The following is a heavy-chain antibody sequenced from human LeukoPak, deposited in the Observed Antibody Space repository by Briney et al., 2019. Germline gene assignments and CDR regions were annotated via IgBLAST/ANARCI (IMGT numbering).Heavy chain of an antibody. CDR2: IYTSGST. CDR3: ARESYSSSYLFDY. V-gene: IGHV4-4*07. D-gene: IGHD6-6*01. CDR1: GGSISNYY. Sequence: SETLSLTCTVSGGSISNYYWSWIRQPPGKGLEWIGRIYTSGSTNYNPSLKSRVTMSVDTSKNQFSLKLSSVTAADTAVYYCARESYSSSYLFDYWGQGTLVTVSS. J-gene: IGHJ4*02.